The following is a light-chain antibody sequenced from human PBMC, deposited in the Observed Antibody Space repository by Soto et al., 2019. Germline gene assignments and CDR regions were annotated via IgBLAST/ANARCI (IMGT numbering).Light chain of an antibody. CDR3: EQYNNWPHT. CDR1: QSVSSN. Sequence: EIVMTQSPATLSVSPGERATLSCRASQSVSSNLAWYQQKPGQAPILLIYGASTRATAIPARFSGSGSGTEFTLTISSLQSEDFAVYYCEQYNNWPHTFGQGTKVDI. J-gene: IGKJ2*01. V-gene: IGKV3-15*01. CDR2: GAS.